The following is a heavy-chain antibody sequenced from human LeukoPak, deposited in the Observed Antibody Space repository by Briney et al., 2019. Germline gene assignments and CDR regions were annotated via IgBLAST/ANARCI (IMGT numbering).Heavy chain of an antibody. V-gene: IGHV1-18*01. CDR1: GYTVTSYG. Sequence: GASVKVSCKASGYTVTSYGISWVRQAPGQGLEWMGWISAYNGNTNYAQKLQGRVTMTTDTSTSTAYMELRSLRSDDTAVYYCARDGRDGYNLMPFDYWGQGTLVTVSS. D-gene: IGHD5-24*01. CDR2: ISAYNGNT. CDR3: ARDGRDGYNLMPFDY. J-gene: IGHJ4*02.